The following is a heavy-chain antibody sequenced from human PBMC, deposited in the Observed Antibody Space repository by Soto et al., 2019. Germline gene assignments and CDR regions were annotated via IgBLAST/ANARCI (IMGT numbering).Heavy chain of an antibody. V-gene: IGHV4-30-4*01. CDR3: ARGRYCLTGRCFPNWFDS. J-gene: IGHJ5*01. CDR1: GDSISSVDYF. CDR2: IYKSATT. D-gene: IGHD2-15*01. Sequence: SETLSLTCSFSGDSISSVDYFWAWIRQPPGQALEYIGYIYKSATTYYNPSFESRVAISLDTSKSQFSLNVTSVTAADTAVYFCARGRYCLTGRCFPNWFDSWGQGTLVTVSS.